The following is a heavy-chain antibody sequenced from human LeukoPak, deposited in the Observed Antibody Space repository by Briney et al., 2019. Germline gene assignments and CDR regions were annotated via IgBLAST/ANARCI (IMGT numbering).Heavy chain of an antibody. CDR2: INSDGSST. D-gene: IGHD6-25*01. J-gene: IGHJ6*03. CDR1: GFTFRSYW. CDR3: SGYPYYYYMDV. Sequence: PGGSLRLSCAASGFTFRSYWMHWVRQAPGKGLVWVSRINSDGSSTSYADSVKGRFTISRDNAKNTLYLQMNSLRAEDTAVYYCSGYPYYYYMDVWGKGTTVTVSS. V-gene: IGHV3-74*01.